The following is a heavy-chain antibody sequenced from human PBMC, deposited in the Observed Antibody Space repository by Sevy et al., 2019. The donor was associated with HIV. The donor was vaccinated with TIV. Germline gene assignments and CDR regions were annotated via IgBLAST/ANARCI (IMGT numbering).Heavy chain of an antibody. V-gene: IGHV1-18*01. Sequence: ASVKVSCKASGYTFTSYGISWVRQAPGQGLEWMGWISAYNGNTNYAQKLQGRVTMTTDTSTSTAYMGLRSLRSEDTAVYYCARDVLVDTAMAEPRYYGMDVWGQGTTVTVSS. CDR3: ARDVLVDTAMAEPRYYGMDV. CDR1: GYTFTSYG. D-gene: IGHD5-18*01. CDR2: ISAYNGNT. J-gene: IGHJ6*02.